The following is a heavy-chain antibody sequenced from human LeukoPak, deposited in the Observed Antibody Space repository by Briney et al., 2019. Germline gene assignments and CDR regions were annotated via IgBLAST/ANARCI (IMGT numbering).Heavy chain of an antibody. Sequence: ASVKVSCKASGGTFSSYTVSWVRQAPGQGLEWMGRIIPILGIANYAQKFQGRVTITADKSTSTAYVELSSLRSEDTAVYYCARDYSSSSGGFDYWGQGTLVTVSS. CDR1: GGTFSSYT. J-gene: IGHJ4*02. V-gene: IGHV1-69*04. CDR2: IIPILGIA. CDR3: ARDYSSSSGGFDY. D-gene: IGHD6-6*01.